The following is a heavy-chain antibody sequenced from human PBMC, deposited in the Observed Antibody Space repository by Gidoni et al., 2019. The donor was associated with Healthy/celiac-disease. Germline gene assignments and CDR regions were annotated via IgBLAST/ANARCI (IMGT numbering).Heavy chain of an antibody. J-gene: IGHJ3*02. D-gene: IGHD1-26*01. V-gene: IGHV4-39*01. Sequence: STYYNPSLKSRVTISVDTSKNQFSLKLSSVTAADTAVYYCARHPPSGASRAYAFDIWGQGTMVTVSS. CDR3: ARHPPSGASRAYAFDI. CDR2: ST.